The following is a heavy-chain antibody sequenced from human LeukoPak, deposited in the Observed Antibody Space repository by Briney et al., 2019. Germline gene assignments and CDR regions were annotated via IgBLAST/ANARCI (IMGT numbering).Heavy chain of an antibody. CDR3: ARNYYDSSGYLPFDY. CDR1: GGSFSGYY. J-gene: IGHJ4*02. D-gene: IGHD3-22*01. CDR2: INHSGST. V-gene: IGHV4-34*01. Sequence: SETLSLTCAVYGGSFSGYYWSWIRQPPGKGLEWIGEINHSGSTNYNPSLKSRVTISADTSKNQFSLKLSSVTAADTAVYYCARNYYDSSGYLPFDYWGQGTLVTVSS.